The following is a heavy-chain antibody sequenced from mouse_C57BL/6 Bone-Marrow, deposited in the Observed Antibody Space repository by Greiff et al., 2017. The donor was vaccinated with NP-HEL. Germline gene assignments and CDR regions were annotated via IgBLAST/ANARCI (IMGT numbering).Heavy chain of an antibody. V-gene: IGHV5-2*03. J-gene: IGHJ3*01. D-gene: IGHD2-4*01. CDR1: DYEFPSHD. Sequence: EVKLVESGGGLVQPGESLKLSCESNDYEFPSHDMSWVRKTPEKRLELVAAINSDGGSTYYPDTMERRFIISRDNTKKTLYLQMSSLRSEDTALYYCARHSYYDYPAWFAYWGQGTLVTVSA. CDR2: INSDGGST. CDR3: ARHSYYDYPAWFAY.